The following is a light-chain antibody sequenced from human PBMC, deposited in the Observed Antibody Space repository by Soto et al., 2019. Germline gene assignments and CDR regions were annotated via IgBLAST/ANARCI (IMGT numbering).Light chain of an antibody. CDR2: DAS. V-gene: IGKV3-15*01. J-gene: IGKJ4*01. CDR3: QECRNWPLT. Sequence: EIVMTQSPATLSVSPGEGATLSCKASQNVYNNLGWYQQRPGQPPRLLIYDASTRATGISARFSGSGYGTEFTLTISSLQSEDFAVYVCQECRNWPLTFGGRTKVEIK. CDR1: QNVYNN.